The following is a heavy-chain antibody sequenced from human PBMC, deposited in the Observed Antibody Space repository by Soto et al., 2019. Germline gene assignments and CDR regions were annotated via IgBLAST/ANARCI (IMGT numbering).Heavy chain of an antibody. D-gene: IGHD1-1*01. CDR2: IYSSGTP. CDR3: ARGRLTIQQGFDT. V-gene: IGHV4-31*03. CDR1: NDSITSGRYY. Sequence: QVQLQESGPGLVKPSQTLSLTCTVSNDSITSGRYYWSWIRQVPGKGLEWIGYIYSSGTPYYNPSLKGRISISFDASNNQFALTVTSVNVADSAIYFGARGRLTIQQGFDTWGQGTRVTVSS. J-gene: IGHJ3*02.